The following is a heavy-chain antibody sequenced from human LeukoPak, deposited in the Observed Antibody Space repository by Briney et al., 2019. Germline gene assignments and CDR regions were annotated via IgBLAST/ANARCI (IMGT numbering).Heavy chain of an antibody. Sequence: GASVKASCKASGYTFTSYGISWVRQAPGQGLEWMGWISAYNGNTNYAQKLQGRVTMTTDTSTSTAYMELRSLRSDDTAVHYCARGYYCDSSGYYYPDYWGQGTLVTVSS. J-gene: IGHJ4*02. CDR3: ARGYYCDSSGYYYPDY. CDR2: ISAYNGNT. D-gene: IGHD3-22*01. CDR1: GYTFTSYG. V-gene: IGHV1-18*01.